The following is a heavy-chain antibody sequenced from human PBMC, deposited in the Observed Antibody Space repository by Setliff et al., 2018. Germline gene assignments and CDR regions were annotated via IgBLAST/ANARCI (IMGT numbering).Heavy chain of an antibody. V-gene: IGHV4-4*08. D-gene: IGHD1-1*01. CDR3: ARDVWGAGTGWFDP. CDR2: IYTGGST. J-gene: IGHJ5*02. CDR1: GVSVSRHY. Sequence: SETLSLTCIVSGVSVSRHYWSWIRQPPGKTLEWIGYIYTGGSTTYNPSPKSRVTLSLDTSKNDLSLNLTSVTAADTAVYYCARDVWGAGTGWFDPWGLGILVTVSS.